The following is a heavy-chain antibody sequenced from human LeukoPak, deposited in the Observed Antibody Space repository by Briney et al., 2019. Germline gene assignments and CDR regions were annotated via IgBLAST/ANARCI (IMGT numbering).Heavy chain of an antibody. CDR3: AKTYYYDPFDF. CDR2: INHSGIDHSGGT. D-gene: IGHD3-22*01. J-gene: IGHJ4*02. CDR1: GGSFSRYY. V-gene: IGHV4-34*01. Sequence: SETLSLTCAVYGGSFSRYYWSWIRQPPGKGLEWIGAINHSGIDHSGGTNYNPSLKSRVTISIDTSKSQFSLKLSSVTAADTAVYYCAKTYYYDPFDFWGQGTLVTVSS.